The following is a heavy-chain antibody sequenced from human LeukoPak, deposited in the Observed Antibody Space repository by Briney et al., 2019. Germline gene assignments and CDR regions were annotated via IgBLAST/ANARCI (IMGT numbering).Heavy chain of an antibody. CDR2: IYYSGTT. D-gene: IGHD2-21*01. Sequence: SETLSLTCTVSGYSISSTYYWGWIRQPPGKGLQWIGSIYYSGTTYYNPSLKSQVTMSVDTSKNQFSLKLSSVTVADTAVYYCARSYCGGDCYSLGWFDPWGQGALVTVSS. CDR1: GYSISSTYY. V-gene: IGHV4-38-2*02. CDR3: ARSYCGGDCYSLGWFDP. J-gene: IGHJ5*02.